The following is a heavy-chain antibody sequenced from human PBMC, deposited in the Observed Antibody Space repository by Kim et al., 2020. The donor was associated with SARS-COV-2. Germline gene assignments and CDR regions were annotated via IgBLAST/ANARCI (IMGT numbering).Heavy chain of an antibody. CDR3: AREGGIVGATPDY. V-gene: IGHV1-3*01. Sequence: YSAKFQGRVTITRDTGASTAYMELRRLRSEDTAVYYCAREGGIVGATPDYWGQGTLVTVSS. D-gene: IGHD1-26*01. J-gene: IGHJ4*02.